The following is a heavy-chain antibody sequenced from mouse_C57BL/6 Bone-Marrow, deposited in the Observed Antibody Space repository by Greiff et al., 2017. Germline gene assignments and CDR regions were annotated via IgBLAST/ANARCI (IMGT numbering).Heavy chain of an antibody. J-gene: IGHJ2*01. CDR2: IHPNSGST. CDR3: ARTPPITTVVAPLGY. CDR1: GYTFTSYW. D-gene: IGHD1-1*01. V-gene: IGHV1-64*01. Sequence: QVQLQQPGAELVKPGASVKLSCKASGYTFTSYWMHWVKQRPGQGLEWIGMIHPNSGSTNYNEKFKSKATLTVDKSSSTAYMQLSSLTSEDSAVYYCARTPPITTVVAPLGYWGQGTTLTVSS.